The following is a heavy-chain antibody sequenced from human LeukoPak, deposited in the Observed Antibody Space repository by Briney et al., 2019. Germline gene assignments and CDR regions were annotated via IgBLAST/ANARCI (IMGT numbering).Heavy chain of an antibody. J-gene: IGHJ4*03. Sequence: GGSLRLSCSASGFTFSNYGMHWVRQAPGKGLEYVSAISGNGGSTHYADSVKGRFTISRDNSKNTLYLQMSSLRAEDTAVYYCVKEHCSSTSCFYFDYWGQGTTVTVAS. V-gene: IGHV3-64D*06. CDR3: VKEHCSSTSCFYFDY. D-gene: IGHD2-2*01. CDR2: ISGNGGST. CDR1: GFTFSNYG.